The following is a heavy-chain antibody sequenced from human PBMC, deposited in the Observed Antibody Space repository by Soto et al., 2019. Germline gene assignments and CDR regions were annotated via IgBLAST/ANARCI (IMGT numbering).Heavy chain of an antibody. CDR3: AKDDRENYYDSSGYYYVHYYYYGMDV. Sequence: GGSLRLSCAASGFTFSSYAMHWVRQAPGKGLEWVAVISYDGSNKYYADSVKGRFTISRDNSKNTLYLQMNSLRAEDTAVYYCAKDDRENYYDSSGYYYVHYYYYGMDVWGQGTTVTVSS. CDR1: GFTFSSYA. CDR2: ISYDGSNK. J-gene: IGHJ6*02. D-gene: IGHD3-22*01. V-gene: IGHV3-30-3*01.